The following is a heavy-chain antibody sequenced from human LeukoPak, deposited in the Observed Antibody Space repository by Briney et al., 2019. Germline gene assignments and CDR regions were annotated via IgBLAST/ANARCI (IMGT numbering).Heavy chain of an antibody. D-gene: IGHD6-19*01. J-gene: IGHJ3*02. Sequence: GGSLRLSCAASGFTFSSYAMSWVRQAPGKGLGWVSAISGSGGSTYYADSVKGRFTISRDNSKNTLYLQMNSLRAEDTAVYYCATISMRIIAVADMGAFDIWGQGTMVTVSS. CDR2: ISGSGGST. CDR1: GFTFSSYA. V-gene: IGHV3-23*01. CDR3: ATISMRIIAVADMGAFDI.